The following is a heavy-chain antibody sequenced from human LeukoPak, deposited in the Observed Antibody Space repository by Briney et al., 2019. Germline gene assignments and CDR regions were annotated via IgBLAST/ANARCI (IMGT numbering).Heavy chain of an antibody. Sequence: SGGSLRLSCAASGFIFSSHWMSWVRQAPGKGLEWVANIKQDGSEKYYVDSVKGRFTISRDNAKNSLYLQMNSLRAEDTAVYYCAKGGPYYYDSSGYDYWGQGTLVTVSS. J-gene: IGHJ4*02. CDR3: AKGGPYYYDSSGYDY. D-gene: IGHD3-22*01. CDR2: IKQDGSEK. CDR1: GFIFSSHW. V-gene: IGHV3-7*01.